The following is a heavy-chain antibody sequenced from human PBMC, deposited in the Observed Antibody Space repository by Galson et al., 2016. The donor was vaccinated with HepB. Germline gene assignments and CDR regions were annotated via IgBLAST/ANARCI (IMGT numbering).Heavy chain of an antibody. CDR2: ISRSSSYI. J-gene: IGHJ4*02. V-gene: IGHV3-11*06. Sequence: SLRLSCAASGFTFSDYYMSWIRQAPGKGLEWISYISRSSSYIIYADSVKGRFTISRDDAKNSLYLQMNSLRAEDTAVYYCAREGRGAYSNTIDSWGQGTLVTFSS. CDR3: AREGRGAYSNTIDS. D-gene: IGHD3-16*01. CDR1: GFTFSDYY.